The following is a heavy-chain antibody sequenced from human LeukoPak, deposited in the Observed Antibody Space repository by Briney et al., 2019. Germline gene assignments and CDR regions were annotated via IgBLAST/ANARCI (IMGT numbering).Heavy chain of an antibody. J-gene: IGHJ6*02. CDR1: GFTFSSYW. CDR3: ARGRSYGMDV. V-gene: IGHV3-74*01. Sequence: PGGSLRLFCAASGFTFSSYWMHWVRQAPGKGLVWVSRINIDGRTTTYADSVKGRFTISRDNAKNTLYPQLNSLRAEDTAVYYCARGRSYGMDVWGQGTTVTVSS. CDR2: INIDGRTT.